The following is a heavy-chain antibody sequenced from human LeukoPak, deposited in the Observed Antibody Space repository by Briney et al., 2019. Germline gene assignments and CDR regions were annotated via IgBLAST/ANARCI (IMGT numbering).Heavy chain of an antibody. CDR3: ARDLELERNRWNYFES. D-gene: IGHD1-1*01. J-gene: IGHJ4*02. CDR2: IDYRGST. Sequence: SETLSLTCSVSGGSISSFFWSWIRQPLGKGLEWLGCIDYRGSTQYNPSLKSRVTISVDTSKQQFSLKLSSVTAADTAVYYCARDLELERNRWNYFESWGQGTLVTVSS. CDR1: GGSISSFF. V-gene: IGHV4-59*01.